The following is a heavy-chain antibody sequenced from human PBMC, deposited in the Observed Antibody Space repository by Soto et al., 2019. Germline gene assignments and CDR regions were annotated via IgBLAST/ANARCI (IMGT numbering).Heavy chain of an antibody. CDR3: VRGNIAYSCINTRPCGMDV. CDR1: GFTFTTYS. Sequence: EVQLVESGGGLVQPGGSLRLSYAASGFTFTTYSMSWFRQAPGKGLEWVSYITSSSGTIYYADSAKGRFTISRDNAKNSLYLQMNSLRDEDTAVYYCVRGNIAYSCINTRPCGMDVWGQGTTVTVSS. J-gene: IGHJ6*02. D-gene: IGHD6-13*01. V-gene: IGHV3-48*02. CDR2: ITSSSGTI.